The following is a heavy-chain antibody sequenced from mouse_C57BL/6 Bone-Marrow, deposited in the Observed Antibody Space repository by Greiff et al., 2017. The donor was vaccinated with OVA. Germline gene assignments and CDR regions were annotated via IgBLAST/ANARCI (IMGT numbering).Heavy chain of an antibody. V-gene: IGHV7-3*01. CDR3: ARYKSYAMDY. J-gene: IGHJ4*01. CDR2: IRNKANGYTT. Sequence: EVKLVESGGGLVQPGGSLSLSCAASGFTFTDYYMSWVRQPPGKALEWLGFIRNKANGYTTEYSASVKGRFTISRDNSQSILYLQMNALRAEDSATYYCARYKSYAMDYWGQGTSVTVSS. CDR1: GFTFTDYY.